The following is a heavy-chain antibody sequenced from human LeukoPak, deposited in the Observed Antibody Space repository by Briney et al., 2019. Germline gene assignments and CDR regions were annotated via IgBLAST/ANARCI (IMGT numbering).Heavy chain of an antibody. CDR2: FYPVDSET. D-gene: IGHD1-26*01. CDR3: ASPSGSSRNDDFDI. CDR1: GYNFATYW. J-gene: IGHJ3*02. Sequence: PGESLKISCKGFGYNFATYWIGWVRQLPGKGLEWMGIFYPVDSETRYSPSFQGQVTISADKSINTAYLQWSSLKASDTAMYYCASPSGSSRNDDFDIWGQGTLVTVSS. V-gene: IGHV5-51*01.